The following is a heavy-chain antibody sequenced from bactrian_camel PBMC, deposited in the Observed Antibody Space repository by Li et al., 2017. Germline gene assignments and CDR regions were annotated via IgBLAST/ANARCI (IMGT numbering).Heavy chain of an antibody. CDR2: IDNNGRT. CDR1: GSIYSSWC. J-gene: IGHJ4*01. CDR3: AADLWGYCWSDKKY. Sequence: QLVESGGGSVQAGGSLRLSCTASGSIYSSWCMGWFRQAPGKEREAVASIDNNGRTTYADDVKGRFTISADNAKNTVYLQMNSLNLEDTAVYYCAADLWGYCWSDKKYWGQGTQVTV. D-gene: IGHD1*01. V-gene: IGHV3S53*01.